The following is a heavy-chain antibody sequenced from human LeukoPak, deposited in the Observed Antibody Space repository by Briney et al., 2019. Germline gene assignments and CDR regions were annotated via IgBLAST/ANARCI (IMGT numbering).Heavy chain of an antibody. Sequence: PGGSLRLSCAASGFTFSRYGMHWVRQAPGKGLEWVAVIWYDGSNKYYADSVKGRFTISRDNSKNTLYLQMNSLRAEDTAVYYCAKGGYYYATSGYYDLGYWGQGTLVTVSS. CDR2: IWYDGSNK. J-gene: IGHJ4*02. CDR1: GFTFSRYG. CDR3: AKGGYYYATSGYYDLGY. V-gene: IGHV3-33*06. D-gene: IGHD3-22*01.